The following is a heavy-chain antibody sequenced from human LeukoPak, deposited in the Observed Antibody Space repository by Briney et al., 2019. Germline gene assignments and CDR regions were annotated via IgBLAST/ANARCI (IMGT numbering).Heavy chain of an antibody. D-gene: IGHD5-18*01. J-gene: IGHJ4*02. CDR2: IIPIFGTA. CDR3: ARSRGYSYDAIDF. Sequence: GASVKVSCKASGGTFSNYAISWVRQAPGQGLEWMGGIIPIFGTANYAQKFRGRVTITADKSTRTAYMELRSLRSDDTAVYYCARSRGYSYDAIDFWGQGTLVTVSS. CDR1: GGTFSNYA. V-gene: IGHV1-69*06.